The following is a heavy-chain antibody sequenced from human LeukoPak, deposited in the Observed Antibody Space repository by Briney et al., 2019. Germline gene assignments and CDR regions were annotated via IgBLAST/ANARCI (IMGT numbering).Heavy chain of an antibody. CDR1: GGSISSSSYY. CDR2: IYYSGST. D-gene: IGHD6-19*01. J-gene: IGHJ1*01. CDR3: ARAGYSSGWYG. Sequence: SETLSLTCTVSGGSISSSSYYWGWIRQPPGKGLEWIGSIYYSGSTYYNPSLKSRVTISVDTSKNQFSLKLSSVTAADTAVYYCARAGYSSGWYGWGQGTLVTVSS. V-gene: IGHV4-39*07.